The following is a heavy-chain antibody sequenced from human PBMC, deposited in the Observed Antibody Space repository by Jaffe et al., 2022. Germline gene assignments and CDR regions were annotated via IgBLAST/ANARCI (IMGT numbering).Heavy chain of an antibody. D-gene: IGHD3-16*01. CDR3: AKAVWGAFNL. CDR1: GGTFSGYT. CDR2: VTPVFGSP. Sequence: QVQLVQSGSEVKKPGSSVKVACKASGGTFSGYTLVWVRQAPGQGLEWLGGVTPVFGSPNYAQKFQGRVSITTDESTTTTYMELSSLTSEDTAVYYCAKAVWGAFNLWGQGTMLTVSS. V-gene: IGHV1-69*05. J-gene: IGHJ3*01.